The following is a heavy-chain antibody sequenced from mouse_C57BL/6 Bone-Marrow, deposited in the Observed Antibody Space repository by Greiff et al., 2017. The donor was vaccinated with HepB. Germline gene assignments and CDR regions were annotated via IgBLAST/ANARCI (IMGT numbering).Heavy chain of an antibody. CDR2: ISNGGGST. CDR1: GFTFSDYY. V-gene: IGHV5-12*01. D-gene: IGHD2-5*01. CDR3: ASQAYYSNRGAMDY. Sequence: DVKLVESGGGLVQPGGSLKLSCAASGFTFSDYYMYWVRQTPEKRLEWVAYISNGGGSTYYPDTVKGRFTISRDNAKNTLYLQMSRLKSEDTAMYYCASQAYYSNRGAMDYWGQGTSVTVSS. J-gene: IGHJ4*01.